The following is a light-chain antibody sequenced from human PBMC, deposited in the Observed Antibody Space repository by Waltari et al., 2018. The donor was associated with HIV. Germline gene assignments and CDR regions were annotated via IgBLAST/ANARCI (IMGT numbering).Light chain of an antibody. CDR3: QQRSNWPPAPT. Sequence: EIVLTQSPGTLSLSPGERATLSCRASQSISSSDLAWYQQKSGQSPRLLIYDASIRATGIPARFSGSGSGTDFTLTISSLEPEDFAVYYCQQRSNWPPAPTFGGGTKVEIK. J-gene: IGKJ4*01. CDR2: DAS. CDR1: QSISSSD. V-gene: IGKV3-11*01.